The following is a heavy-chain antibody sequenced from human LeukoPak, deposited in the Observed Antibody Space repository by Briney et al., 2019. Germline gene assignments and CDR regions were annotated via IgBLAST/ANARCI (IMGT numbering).Heavy chain of an antibody. CDR2: ISSSGSTI. J-gene: IGHJ4*02. Sequence: GGSLRLSCAASGFTFSDYYMSWIRQAPGKGLEWVSYISSSGSTIYYADSVKGRFTISRDNAKNSLYLQMNSLRAEDTAVYYCTKVADGYRPDYWGQGTLVTVSS. V-gene: IGHV3-11*04. D-gene: IGHD5-24*01. CDR1: GFTFSDYY. CDR3: TKVADGYRPDY.